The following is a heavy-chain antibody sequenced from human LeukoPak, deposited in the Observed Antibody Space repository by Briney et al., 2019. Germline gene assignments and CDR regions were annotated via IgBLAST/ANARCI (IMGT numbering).Heavy chain of an antibody. CDR1: GVIFSDWW. J-gene: IGHJ3*02. Sequence: GGSLGLSCAASGVIFSDWWMTWVRQAPGKGLEWVANIFRDGSELLDLDAVKGRFTISRENAKSSLYLQMNNLRAEATALYYCARDEDVAIGSGWFDAFEIWGRGTLVTVSS. CDR3: ARDEDVAIGSGWFDAFEI. D-gene: IGHD6-19*01. V-gene: IGHV3-7*01. CDR2: IFRDGSEL.